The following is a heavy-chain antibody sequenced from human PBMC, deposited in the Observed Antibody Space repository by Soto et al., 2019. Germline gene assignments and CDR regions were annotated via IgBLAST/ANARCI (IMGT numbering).Heavy chain of an antibody. Sequence: PGGSLRLSCEASGFTISECSMSWIRQAPGKGLEWVSYISSSSSYTNYADSVKGRFTISRDTAKNSLYLQMNRLRAEDSAVYYCARHSSFVDPYYFAYWGQGTPVIVSS. D-gene: IGHD1-26*01. V-gene: IGHV3-11*03. CDR2: ISSSSSYT. CDR1: GFTISECS. J-gene: IGHJ4*02. CDR3: ARHSSFVDPYYFAY.